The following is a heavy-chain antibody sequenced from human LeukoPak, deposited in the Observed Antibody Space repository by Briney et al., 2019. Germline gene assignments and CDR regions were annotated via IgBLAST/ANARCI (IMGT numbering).Heavy chain of an antibody. CDR2: IYSGGST. D-gene: IGHD3-22*01. CDR3: ASPLLTYYYDSSGYR. J-gene: IGHJ5*02. CDR1: GFTVSSNY. Sequence: GGSLRLSCAASGFTVSSNYMSWVRQAPGKGLEWVSVIYSGGSTYYADSVKGRFTISRDNSKNTLYLQMNSLRAEDTAVYYCASPLLTYYYDSSGYRWGQGTLVTVSS. V-gene: IGHV3-66*01.